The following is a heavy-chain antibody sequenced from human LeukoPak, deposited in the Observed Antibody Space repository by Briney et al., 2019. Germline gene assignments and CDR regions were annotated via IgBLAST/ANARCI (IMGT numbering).Heavy chain of an antibody. CDR1: GFTFSSYA. D-gene: IGHD5-12*01. CDR3: AREERWLQFPYFDY. J-gene: IGHJ4*02. Sequence: HPGGSLRLSCAASGFTFSSYAMSWVRQAPGKGLEWVSAISGSGGSTYYADSVKGRFTISRDNSKNTLYLQMNSLRAEDTAVYYCAREERWLQFPYFDYWGQGTLVTVSS. CDR2: ISGSGGST. V-gene: IGHV3-23*01.